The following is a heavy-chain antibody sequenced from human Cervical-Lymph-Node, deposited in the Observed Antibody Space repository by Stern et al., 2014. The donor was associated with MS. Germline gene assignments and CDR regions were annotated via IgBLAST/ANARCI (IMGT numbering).Heavy chain of an antibody. J-gene: IGHJ6*02. Sequence: DQLVESGAEVKRPGASVKISCSASGSPFINDYVHWVRQAPGQGLEWVGIIKSSVGNTSYAQKFQGRVSMTRDTSTNTVYLELSNLRSEDTSIYYCATAAGDVWGHGTTVSVSS. CDR1: GSPFINDY. V-gene: IGHV1-46*01. CDR2: IKSSVGNT. D-gene: IGHD6-13*01. CDR3: ATAAGDV.